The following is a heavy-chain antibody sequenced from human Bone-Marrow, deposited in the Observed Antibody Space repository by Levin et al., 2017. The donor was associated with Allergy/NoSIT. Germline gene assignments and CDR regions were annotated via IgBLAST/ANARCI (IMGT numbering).Heavy chain of an antibody. Sequence: ASVKVSCKASGGTFSSYAISWVRQAPGQGLEWMGGIIPIFGTANYAQKFQGRVTITADESTSTAYMELSSLRSEDTAVYYCARALVGATTWRRAYGMDVWGQGTTVTVSS. CDR3: ARALVGATTWRRAYGMDV. D-gene: IGHD1-26*01. J-gene: IGHJ6*02. CDR1: GGTFSSYA. CDR2: IIPIFGTA. V-gene: IGHV1-69*13.